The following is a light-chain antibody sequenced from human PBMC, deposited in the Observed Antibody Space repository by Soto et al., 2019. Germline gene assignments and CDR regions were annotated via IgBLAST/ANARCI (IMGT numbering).Light chain of an antibody. CDR2: APS. V-gene: IGKV1-39*01. J-gene: IGKJ1*01. CDR1: EKMTRY. CDR3: QQSYGTPRT. Sequence: DIQLIQSPSSLSASVGDRVTITCRANEKMTRYLNWYQQKPGKAPKLLIYAPSNLQSGVPSRFSGSGSGAEFILTVSSLQPEDSATKCCQQSYGTPRTFGQGTKGEVK.